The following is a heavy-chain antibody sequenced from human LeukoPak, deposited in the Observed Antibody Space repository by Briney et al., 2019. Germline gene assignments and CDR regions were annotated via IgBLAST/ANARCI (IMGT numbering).Heavy chain of an antibody. Sequence: SETLSLTCTVSGGSISSGGYYWSWIRQPPGKGLEWIGYIYHSGSTYYNPSLKSRVTISVDRSKNQFSLKLSSVTAADTAVYYCARVPDPGATAAGYYFDYWGQGTLVTVSS. CDR3: ARVPDPGATAAGYYFDY. V-gene: IGHV4-30-2*01. J-gene: IGHJ4*02. CDR1: GGSISSGGYY. CDR2: IYHSGST. D-gene: IGHD6-13*01.